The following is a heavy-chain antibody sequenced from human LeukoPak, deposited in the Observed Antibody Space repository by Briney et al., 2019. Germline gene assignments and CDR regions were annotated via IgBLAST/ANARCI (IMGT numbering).Heavy chain of an antibody. D-gene: IGHD6-6*01. J-gene: IGHJ4*02. V-gene: IGHV1-2*02. CDR3: ARSRLGSIAARPTTLYHY. CDR1: GYTFTGYY. Sequence: ASVKVSCKASGYTFTGYYMHWVRQAPGQGLEWMGWINPNSGGTNYAQKFQGRVTMTTDTSISTAYMELSRLRADDTAVSYCARSRLGSIAARPTTLYHYWGQGTLVTVSS. CDR2: INPNSGGT.